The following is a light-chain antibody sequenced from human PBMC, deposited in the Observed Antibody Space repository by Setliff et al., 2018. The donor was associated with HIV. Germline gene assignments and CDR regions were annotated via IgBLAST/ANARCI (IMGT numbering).Light chain of an antibody. CDR1: KIENKN. CDR3: QVWDSATDHRV. Sequence: SYELTQPPSASVAPGKTAGITCEGNKIENKNVHWYQQKPGQAPVLVIYYDSDRPSGIPERFSGSNAGNTATLTIRRVEAGDEADYYCQVWDSATDHRVFGGGTKVTVL. V-gene: IGLV3-21*04. J-gene: IGLJ3*02. CDR2: YDS.